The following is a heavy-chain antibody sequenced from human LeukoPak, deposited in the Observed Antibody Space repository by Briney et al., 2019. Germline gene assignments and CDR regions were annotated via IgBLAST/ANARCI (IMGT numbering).Heavy chain of an antibody. Sequence: GGSLRLSCAASGFTFSSYGMSWVRQAPGKGLEWVSAISGSGGSTYYADSVKGRFTISRDNSKNTLYLQMNSLRAEDTAVYYCAKDRKKYSSSFFQPFYYYYYYMDVWGKGATVTISS. CDR3: AKDRKKYSSSFFQPFYYYYYYMDV. D-gene: IGHD6-13*01. J-gene: IGHJ6*03. CDR1: GFTFSSYG. V-gene: IGHV3-23*01. CDR2: ISGSGGST.